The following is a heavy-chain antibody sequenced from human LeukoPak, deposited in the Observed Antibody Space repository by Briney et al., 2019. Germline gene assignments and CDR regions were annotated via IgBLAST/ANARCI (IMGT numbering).Heavy chain of an antibody. Sequence: PGGSLRLSCAASEFTFSSYAMSWVRQAPGKGLEWVSAISGSGGSTYYADSVKGRFTISRDNSKNTLYLQMNSLRAEDTAVYYCAKDQEHCSSTSCYTIYYYYGMDVWGQGTTVTVSS. CDR2: ISGSGGST. V-gene: IGHV3-23*01. CDR3: AKDQEHCSSTSCYTIYYYYGMDV. CDR1: EFTFSSYA. D-gene: IGHD2-2*02. J-gene: IGHJ6*02.